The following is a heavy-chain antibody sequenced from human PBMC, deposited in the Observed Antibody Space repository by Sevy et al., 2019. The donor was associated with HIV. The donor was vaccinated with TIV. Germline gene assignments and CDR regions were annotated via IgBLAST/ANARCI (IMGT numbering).Heavy chain of an antibody. Sequence: ASVKVSCKASGYTFSGYDINWVRQATGQGLEWMGWMNPDSGRRGYAPKFQGRVTMTTNTSIDTADMELRRLRSEDSAVYYCARADLDSSTFFYYYGMDVWGQGTTVTVSS. J-gene: IGHJ6*02. CDR1: GYTFSGYD. V-gene: IGHV1-8*02. CDR2: MNPDSGRR. CDR3: ARADLDSSTFFYYYGMDV. D-gene: IGHD6-13*01.